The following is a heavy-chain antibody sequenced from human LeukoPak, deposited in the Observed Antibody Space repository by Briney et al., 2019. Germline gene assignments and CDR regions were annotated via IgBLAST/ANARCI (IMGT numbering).Heavy chain of an antibody. CDR2: ISGAGGST. J-gene: IGHJ4*02. V-gene: IGHV3-23*01. Sequence: GGSLRLSCAASGFTFSGYAMTWVRQAPGKGLEWVSAISGAGGSTYYADSVKGRFTISRANSKNTLYLQMNSLRAEDTALYYCAKDYSDYDYWGQGTLVTVSS. CDR1: GFTFSGYA. D-gene: IGHD4-11*01. CDR3: AKDYSDYDY.